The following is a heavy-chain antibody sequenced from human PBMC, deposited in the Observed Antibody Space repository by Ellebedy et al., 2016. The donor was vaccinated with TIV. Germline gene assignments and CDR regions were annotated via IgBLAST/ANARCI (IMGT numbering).Heavy chain of an antibody. V-gene: IGHV3-21*01. CDR2: ISSSSNYI. Sequence: GGSLRLSCAASGFTFSSYSMNWVRQAPGKGLEWVSSISSSSNYIYYADSVKGRFTISRDNAKNTVYLQMNSLRVEDTAVYYCARDSNWQLDCWGQGTLVTVSS. J-gene: IGHJ4*02. D-gene: IGHD1-1*01. CDR3: ARDSNWQLDC. CDR1: GFTFSSYS.